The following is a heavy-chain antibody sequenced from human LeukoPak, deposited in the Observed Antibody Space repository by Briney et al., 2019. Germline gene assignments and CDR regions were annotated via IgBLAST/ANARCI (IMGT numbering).Heavy chain of an antibody. Sequence: ASVKVSCKVSGYTLTELSMHWVRQAPGKGLEWMGGFDPEDGETINAQKFQGRVTMTEDTSTDTAYMELSSLRSEDTAVYHCATVGIVGAPDAFDIWGQGTMVTVSS. V-gene: IGHV1-24*01. CDR3: ATVGIVGAPDAFDI. CDR2: FDPEDGET. D-gene: IGHD1-26*01. J-gene: IGHJ3*02. CDR1: GYTLTELS.